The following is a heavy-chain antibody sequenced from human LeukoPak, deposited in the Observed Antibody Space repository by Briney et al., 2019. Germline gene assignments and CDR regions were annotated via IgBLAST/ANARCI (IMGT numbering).Heavy chain of an antibody. CDR3: AKRGSGSYYKPAGY. CDR2: ISSTGDDT. CDR1: GFTFSRYG. D-gene: IGHD3-10*01. V-gene: IGHV3-30*18. J-gene: IGHJ1*01. Sequence: SGGSLRLSRAASGFTFSRYGMHWVRQAPGKGLEWVAVISSTGDDTYYADSIKGRFIISRDNSRNTLYLQMNGLRVEDTAVYYCAKRGSGSYYKPAGYWGQGTLVTVSS.